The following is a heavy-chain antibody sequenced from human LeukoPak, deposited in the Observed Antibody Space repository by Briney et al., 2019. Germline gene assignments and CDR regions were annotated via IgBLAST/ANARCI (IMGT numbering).Heavy chain of an antibody. Sequence: ESGPTLVNPTQTLTLTCTFSGFSLSTSGMCVSRIRQPPGKALEWLARIDWDDDKYYSTSLKTRVTISKDTSKNQVVLTMTNMDPVDTATYYCARALSGTYRHDYWGQGTLVTVSS. D-gene: IGHD1-26*01. CDR1: GFSLSTSGMC. CDR3: ARALSGTYRHDY. V-gene: IGHV2-70*11. J-gene: IGHJ4*02. CDR2: IDWDDDK.